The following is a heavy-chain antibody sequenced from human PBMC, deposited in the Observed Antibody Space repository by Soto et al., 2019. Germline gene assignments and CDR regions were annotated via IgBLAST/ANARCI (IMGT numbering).Heavy chain of an antibody. J-gene: IGHJ6*02. CDR1: GFTFSSYG. CDR2: IWYDGSNK. CDR3: ARDGYCSSTSCPQVGSYYYYYGMDV. Sequence: GGSLRLSCAASGFTFSSYGMQWVRQAPGKGLEWVAVIWYDGSNKYYADSVKGRFTISRDNSKNTLYLQMNSLRAEDTAVYYCARDGYCSSTSCPQVGSYYYYYGMDVWGQGTTVTVSS. D-gene: IGHD2-2*03. V-gene: IGHV3-33*01.